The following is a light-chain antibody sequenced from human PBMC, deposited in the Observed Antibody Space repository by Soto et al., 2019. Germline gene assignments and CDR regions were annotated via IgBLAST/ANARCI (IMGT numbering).Light chain of an antibody. J-gene: IGKJ4*01. Sequence: EIVMTQSPATLPVSPGERATLSCRASQSVSSNLAWYQQKPDQVPRLLIYGASTRATGIPARFSGSGSGTEFTLTISSLQSEDFAVYYCQQYNNWPPLTFGGGTKVEIK. CDR2: GAS. CDR3: QQYNNWPPLT. CDR1: QSVSSN. V-gene: IGKV3-15*01.